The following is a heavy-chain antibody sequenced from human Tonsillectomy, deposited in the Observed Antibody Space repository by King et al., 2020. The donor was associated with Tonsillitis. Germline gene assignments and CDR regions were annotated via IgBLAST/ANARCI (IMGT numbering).Heavy chain of an antibody. CDR2: ISSSSSYI. CDR3: ARDGGCNVLTAYLELGYYYYGIDV. V-gene: IGHV3-21*01. D-gene: IGHD3-9*01. J-gene: IGHJ6*02. Sequence: VQLVESGGGLVKPGGSLRLSCAASGFTFSSYSMNWVRQAPGKGLEWVSSISSSSSYIYYADSVKGRFTISRDNAKNSLYLQMNSLRTENTAVYYCARDGGCNVLTAYLELGYYYYGIDVWGQGTTVTVSS. CDR1: GFTFSSYS.